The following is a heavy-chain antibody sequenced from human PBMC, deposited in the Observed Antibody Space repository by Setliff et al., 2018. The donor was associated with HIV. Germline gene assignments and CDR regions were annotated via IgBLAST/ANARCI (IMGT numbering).Heavy chain of an antibody. D-gene: IGHD3-10*01. CDR3: AREGLRSSYYYFMDV. J-gene: IGHJ6*03. Sequence: PSETLSLTCTVSGGFISTGGYSWNWIRQPAGKGLEWIGRIFTSGTTNYNPSLKSRISMSLDMSKNQVSLNLRSVTAADTAVYYCAREGLRSSYYYFMDVWGKGTTVTVSS. CDR1: GGFISTGGYS. V-gene: IGHV4-61*02. CDR2: IFTSGTT.